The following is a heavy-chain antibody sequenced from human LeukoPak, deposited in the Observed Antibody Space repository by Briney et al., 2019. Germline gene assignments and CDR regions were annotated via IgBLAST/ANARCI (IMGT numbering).Heavy chain of an antibody. J-gene: IGHJ6*02. Sequence: GGSLRLSCAASGFSVSINYLSWVRQAPGKGLEWVSVIYSGDSSYYADSVKGRFTISRDNSKNTLYLQMNSLRVEDTAVYYCARSVGAPYGMDVWGQGTTVTVSS. CDR1: GFSVSINY. D-gene: IGHD1-26*01. CDR2: IYSGDSS. V-gene: IGHV3-66*01. CDR3: ARSVGAPYGMDV.